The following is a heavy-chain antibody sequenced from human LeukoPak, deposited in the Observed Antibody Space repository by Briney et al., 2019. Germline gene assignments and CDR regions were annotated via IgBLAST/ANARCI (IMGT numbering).Heavy chain of an antibody. V-gene: IGHV3-13*01. CDR1: VFTFSSYD. CDR3: ARAYRVRFQPLLYFDY. Sequence: GGSLRLSCAASVFTFSSYDMHWVRQATGKGLEWVSAIGTAGDTYYPGSVKGRFTISRENAKNSLYLQMNSLRAGDTAVYYCARAYRVRFQPLLYFDYWGQGTLVTVSS. D-gene: IGHD2-8*01. CDR2: IGTAGDT. J-gene: IGHJ4*02.